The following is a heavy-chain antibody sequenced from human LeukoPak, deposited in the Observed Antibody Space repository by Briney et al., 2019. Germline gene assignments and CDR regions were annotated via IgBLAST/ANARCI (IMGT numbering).Heavy chain of an antibody. CDR1: GYTFTGYY. D-gene: IGHD3-16*01. V-gene: IGHV1-2*02. CDR2: INPNSGGT. CDR3: ARGMLDLRAGGDV. J-gene: IGHJ6*04. Sequence: ASVKVSCKASGYTFTGYYVHWVRQTPGQGLEWMGWINPNSGGTNYEQKFQGRVTITRNTSISTAYMELSSLRSEDTAVYYCARGMLDLRAGGDVWGKGTTVTVSS.